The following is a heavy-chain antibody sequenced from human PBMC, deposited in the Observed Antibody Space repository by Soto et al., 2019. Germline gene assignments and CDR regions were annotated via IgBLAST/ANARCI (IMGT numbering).Heavy chain of an antibody. CDR3: AKVVTVHWLEPHYFDY. CDR2: ISGSGDST. CDR1: GFTFNHYA. V-gene: IGHV3-23*01. Sequence: GGSLGLSCAASGFTFNHYAMTWVRQAPGKGLEWVSAISGSGDSTAFSDSVKGRFAVSRDNSKNTVYLQMNSLRAEDTAIYYCAKVVTVHWLEPHYFDYWGRGSSVTVSS. D-gene: IGHD1-1*01. J-gene: IGHJ4*02.